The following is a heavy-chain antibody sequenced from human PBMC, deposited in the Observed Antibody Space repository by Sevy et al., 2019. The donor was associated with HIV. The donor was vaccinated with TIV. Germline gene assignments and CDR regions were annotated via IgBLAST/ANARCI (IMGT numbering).Heavy chain of an antibody. CDR2: IYYSGST. V-gene: IGHV4-59*01. CDR1: GGSISSYY. J-gene: IGHJ4*02. D-gene: IGHD5-18*01. Sequence: SETLSLTCTVSGGSISSYYWSWIRQPPGKGLEWIGYIYYSGSTNYNPSLKSRVTISVDTSKNQFSLKLSSVTAADTAVYYCARVGDSYGSRNFDYWGQGTLVTASS. CDR3: ARVGDSYGSRNFDY.